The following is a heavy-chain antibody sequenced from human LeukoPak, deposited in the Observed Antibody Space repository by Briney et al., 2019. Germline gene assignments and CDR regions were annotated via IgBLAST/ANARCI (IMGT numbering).Heavy chain of an antibody. CDR2: IYYSGST. J-gene: IGHJ6*03. CDR1: GGSISNYY. Sequence: SETLSLTCTVSGGSISNYYWSWIRQPPGKGLEWIGYIYYSGSTNYNPSLKSRVTISVDTSKNQFSLKLSSVTAADTAVYYCARDRNYYDSINSVRYMDVWGKGTTVTISS. CDR3: ARDRNYYDSINSVRYMDV. V-gene: IGHV4-59*01. D-gene: IGHD3-22*01.